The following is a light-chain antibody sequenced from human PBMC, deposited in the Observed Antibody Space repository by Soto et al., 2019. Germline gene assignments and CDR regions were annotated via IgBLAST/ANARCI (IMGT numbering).Light chain of an antibody. CDR3: RSYTSSSTYVL. Sequence: QSALTQPASVSGSPGQSITISCTGTSSDVGGYNYVSWYQQHPGKAPKLMIYDVSNRPSGVSNRFSGSKSGNTASLTISGLQAEDEADYYCRSYTSSSTYVLFGGGTNRTV. CDR2: DVS. V-gene: IGLV2-14*01. J-gene: IGLJ2*01. CDR1: SSDVGGYNY.